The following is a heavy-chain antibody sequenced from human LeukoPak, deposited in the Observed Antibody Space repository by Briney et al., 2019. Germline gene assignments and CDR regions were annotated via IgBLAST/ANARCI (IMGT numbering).Heavy chain of an antibody. D-gene: IGHD4-11*01. CDR1: GFTFGDYA. V-gene: IGHV3-49*04. CDR3: TRGPYNNYVNLDY. CDR2: IRSKAFGGTT. Sequence: GGSLRPSCTASGFTFGDYAMSWVRQAPGKGLEWVGFIRSKAFGGTTEYAASVKGRFTISRDDSKYIAHLQMNSLKSEDTAVYYCTRGPYNNYVNLDYWGQGTLVTVSS. J-gene: IGHJ4*02.